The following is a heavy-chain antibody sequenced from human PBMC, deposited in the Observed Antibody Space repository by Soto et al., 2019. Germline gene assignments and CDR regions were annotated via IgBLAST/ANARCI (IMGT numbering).Heavy chain of an antibody. V-gene: IGHV5-10-1*01. CDR2: IDPVDSYT. Sequence: PXESLKISCQGSGYKFTNYRISWVRQMPGKGLEWMGRIDPVDSYTKYSPSFQGHVTISVDESINTAYLQWSSLKASDSAIYYCARPLSCGSHYILWGQGNLVTVSS. J-gene: IGHJ1*01. CDR3: ARPLSCGSHYIL. CDR1: GYKFTNYR. D-gene: IGHD3-10*01.